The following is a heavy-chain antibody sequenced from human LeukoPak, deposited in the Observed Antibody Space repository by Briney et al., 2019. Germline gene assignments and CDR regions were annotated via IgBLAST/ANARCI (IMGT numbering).Heavy chain of an antibody. Sequence: ASVKVSCKASGGTFSSYAISWVRQATGQGLEWMGWMNPNSGNTGYAQKFQGRVTMTRNTSISTAYMELSSLRSEDTAVYYCAINHDSVIDYWGQGTLVTVSS. V-gene: IGHV1-8*02. CDR3: AINHDSVIDY. CDR1: GGTFSSYA. D-gene: IGHD1-14*01. CDR2: MNPNSGNT. J-gene: IGHJ4*02.